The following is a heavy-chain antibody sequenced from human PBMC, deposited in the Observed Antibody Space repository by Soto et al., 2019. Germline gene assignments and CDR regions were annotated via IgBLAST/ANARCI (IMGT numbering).Heavy chain of an antibody. Sequence: QVQLVESGGGLVPPGGSLRLSCAGSGFTFGDSYMSWIRQAPGKGLEWLSYISPGSRYPAYAHSVKGRFTISRDNAKHTLYLQMNSLRTEDTGVYYCGSQPHWARTFESWGQGTLVNVSS. CDR3: GSQPHWARTFES. CDR1: GFTFGDSY. J-gene: IGHJ4*02. V-gene: IGHV3-11*06. CDR2: ISPGSRYP. D-gene: IGHD7-27*01.